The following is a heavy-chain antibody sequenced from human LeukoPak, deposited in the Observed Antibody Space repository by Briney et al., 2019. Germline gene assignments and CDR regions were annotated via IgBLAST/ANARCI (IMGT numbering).Heavy chain of an antibody. CDR3: VRFPCSSSSCYDY. D-gene: IGHD2-2*01. Sequence: PSETLSLTCTVSGGSISSYYWSWIRQPPGKGLEWIGYIYYSGSTNYNPSLKSRVTISVDTSKNQFSLKLSSVTAADTAVYYCVRFPCSSSSCYDYWGQGTLVTVSS. V-gene: IGHV4-59*01. CDR2: IYYSGST. CDR1: GGSISSYY. J-gene: IGHJ4*02.